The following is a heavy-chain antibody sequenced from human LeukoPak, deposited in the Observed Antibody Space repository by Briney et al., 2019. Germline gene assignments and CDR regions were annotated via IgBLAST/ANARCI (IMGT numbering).Heavy chain of an antibody. CDR2: ITSRSNYT. J-gene: IGHJ4*02. V-gene: IGHV3-21*01. D-gene: IGHD6-13*01. CDR1: GFTFSSDS. Sequence: GGSLRLSCAASGFTFSSDSMNWVRQVPGRGREWVSSITSRSNYTYYANSMKGRFTISRDNAKNSLYLQMNSLRAEDTAIYYCARDPIASAASGGDSWGQGTLVTVSS. CDR3: ARDPIASAASGGDS.